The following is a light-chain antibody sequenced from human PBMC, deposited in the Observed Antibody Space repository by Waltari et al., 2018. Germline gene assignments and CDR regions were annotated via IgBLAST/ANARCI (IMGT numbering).Light chain of an antibody. CDR1: QTVLKTSDNKNY. CDR2: WSS. CDR3: LQYYTTLPA. V-gene: IGKV4-1*01. J-gene: IGKJ1*01. Sequence: DIVMTQSPDSLAVSLGERATINCKSSQTVLKTSDNKNYLGWYQQKSGQPPKLLLYWSSTRESGVPDRVTGSGSGTDFTLTSSSLQPEDVAVYYCLQYYTTLPAFGQGTKVEIQ.